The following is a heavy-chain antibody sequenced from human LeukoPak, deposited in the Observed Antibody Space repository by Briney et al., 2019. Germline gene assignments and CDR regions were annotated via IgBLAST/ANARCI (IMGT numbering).Heavy chain of an antibody. Sequence: PGGSLRLSCAASGFSFSNFWMAWVRQRPGEGLEWVANMKPDASHISYVDSVEGRFTISRDNAKNSLYLQMDSLRAEDTAVYYCVRDSRTYDYFWGRGTLVTVSS. CDR3: VRDSRTYDYF. D-gene: IGHD3-16*01. V-gene: IGHV3-7*01. CDR2: MKPDASHI. J-gene: IGHJ4*02. CDR1: GFSFSNFW.